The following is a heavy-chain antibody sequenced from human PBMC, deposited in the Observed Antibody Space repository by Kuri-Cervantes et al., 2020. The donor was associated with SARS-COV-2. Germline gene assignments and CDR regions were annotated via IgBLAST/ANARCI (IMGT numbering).Heavy chain of an antibody. V-gene: IGHV4-39*01. J-gene: IGHJ5*02. CDR2: IYYSGST. CDR1: GGSISSSSYY. CDR3: ARQMMSSITIFGVVITRNWFDP. Sequence: SCTVSGGSISSSSYYWGWIRQPPGKGLEWIGSIYYSGSTYYNPSLKSRVTISVDTSKNQFYLKLSSVTAADTAVYYCARQMMSSITIFGVVITRNWFDPWGQGTLVTVSS. D-gene: IGHD3-3*01.